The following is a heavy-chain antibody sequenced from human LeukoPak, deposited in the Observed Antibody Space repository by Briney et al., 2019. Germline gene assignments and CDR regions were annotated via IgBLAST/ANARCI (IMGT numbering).Heavy chain of an antibody. CDR3: AKVLWQWLVPGAFDI. J-gene: IGHJ3*02. D-gene: IGHD6-19*01. Sequence: GGSLRLSCAASGFTFSSYAMHWVRQAPGKGLEWVAVISYDGSNKYYADSVKGRFTISRDNSKNTLYLQMNSLRAEDTAVYYCAKVLWQWLVPGAFDIWGQGTMVTVSS. CDR2: ISYDGSNK. CDR1: GFTFSSYA. V-gene: IGHV3-30*04.